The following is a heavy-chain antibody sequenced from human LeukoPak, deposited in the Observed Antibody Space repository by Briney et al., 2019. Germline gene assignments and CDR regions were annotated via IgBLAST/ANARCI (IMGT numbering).Heavy chain of an antibody. J-gene: IGHJ4*02. V-gene: IGHV4-59*08. CDR3: ARQPYYHDSSGYYYHGFDY. CDR1: GFTFSSYS. CDR2: IYYSGST. D-gene: IGHD3-22*01. Sequence: PGGSLRLSCAASGFTFSSYSMNWVRQAPGKGLEWIGYIYYSGSTNYNPSLKSRVTISVDTSKNQFSLKLSSVTAADTAVYYCARQPYYHDSSGYYYHGFDYWGQGTLVTVSS.